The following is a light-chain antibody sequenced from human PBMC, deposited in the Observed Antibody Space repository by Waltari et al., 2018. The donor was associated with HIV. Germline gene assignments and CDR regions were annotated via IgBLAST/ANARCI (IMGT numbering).Light chain of an antibody. CDR1: QSVSDY. Sequence: ELVLTQFPATLSMSPGERAPLSCRASQSVSDYLAWYQQKPGQAPRLLIYDASNRATGIPARFSGSGSGTDFTLTISSLEPEDFAVYYCQQRSYWRRALTFGGGTKVEIK. J-gene: IGKJ4*01. CDR3: QQRSYWRRALT. CDR2: DAS. V-gene: IGKV3-11*01.